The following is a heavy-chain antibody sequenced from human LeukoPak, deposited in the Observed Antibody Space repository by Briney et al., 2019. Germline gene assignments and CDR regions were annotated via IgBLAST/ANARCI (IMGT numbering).Heavy chain of an antibody. J-gene: IGHJ4*02. Sequence: GGSLRLSCAASGFTFSTYAMSWVRQAPGKGLEWVSAINSNDGMTYYAGSVRGRFTSSRDNSKNTLYLQMNSLRAEDTAIYYCARIPTYSSSRQLDYWGQGTLVTVSS. D-gene: IGHD6-13*01. CDR1: GFTFSTYA. V-gene: IGHV3-23*01. CDR3: ARIPTYSSSRQLDY. CDR2: INSNDGMT.